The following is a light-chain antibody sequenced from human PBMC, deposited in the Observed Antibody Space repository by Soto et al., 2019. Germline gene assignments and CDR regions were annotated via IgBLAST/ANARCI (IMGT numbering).Light chain of an antibody. CDR3: QQANSFPLT. V-gene: IGKV3-15*01. CDR2: GAS. J-gene: IGKJ4*01. CDR1: QSVNSN. Sequence: IVMTQSPATLSVSPGERATLSCRASQSVNSNLAWYQQRPGQIPRLLIYGASTRATGIPARFSGSGSETEFTLTISSLQSEDFATYYCQQANSFPLTFGGGTKVDIK.